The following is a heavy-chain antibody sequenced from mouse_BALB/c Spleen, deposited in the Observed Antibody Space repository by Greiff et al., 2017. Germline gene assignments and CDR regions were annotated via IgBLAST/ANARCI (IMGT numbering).Heavy chain of an antibody. V-gene: IGHV2-9*02. CDR2: IWAGGST. J-gene: IGHJ4*01. D-gene: IGHD2-1*01. Sequence: VKLQESGPGLVAPSQSLSITCTVSGFSLTSYGVHWVRQPPGKGLEWLGVIWAGGSTNYNSALMSRLSISKDNSKSQVFLKMNSLQTDDTAMYYCARDDYGNYAMDYWGQGTSVTVSS. CDR3: ARDDYGNYAMDY. CDR1: GFSLTSYG.